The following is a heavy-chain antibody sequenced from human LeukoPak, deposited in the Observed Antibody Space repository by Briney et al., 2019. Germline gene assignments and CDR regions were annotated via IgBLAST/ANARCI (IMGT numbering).Heavy chain of an antibody. CDR3: AKGSPLRAFDI. CDR2: ISGSCGST. J-gene: IGHJ3*02. D-gene: IGHD3-16*01. CDR1: GFTFSSYA. V-gene: IGHV3-23*01. Sequence: GGSLRLSCAASGFTFSSYAMRWVRQAPGKGLEWVSAISGSCGSTHYADSVQGRFTISRDNSKNTLHPEMNSLRDDDTTVYYFAKGSPLRAFDIWGQGTMVTVSS.